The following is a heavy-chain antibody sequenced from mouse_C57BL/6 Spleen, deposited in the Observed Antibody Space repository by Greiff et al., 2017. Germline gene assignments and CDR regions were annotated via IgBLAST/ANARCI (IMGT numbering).Heavy chain of an antibody. CDR1: GYTFTSYW. V-gene: IGHV1-69*01. J-gene: IGHJ3*01. Sequence: VQLQQPGAELVMPGASVKLSCKASGYTFTSYWMHWVKQRPGQGLEWIGEIDPSDSYTNYNQKFKGKSPLTVDKSSSTAYMQLSSLTSEDSAVYYCARFYDGNYEGFAYWGQGTLVTVSA. D-gene: IGHD2-1*01. CDR3: ARFYDGNYEGFAY. CDR2: IDPSDSYT.